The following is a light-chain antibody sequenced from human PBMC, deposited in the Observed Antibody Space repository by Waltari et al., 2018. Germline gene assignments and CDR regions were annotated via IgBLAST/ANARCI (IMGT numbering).Light chain of an antibody. Sequence: QSLLTQPPSASGTPGQSVTIRCSGGSSNIGSNSVSWYQQLPGMAPKLVIHSNNKRPSGVPDRFSGSKSGTSASLAISGLRSEDEADYYCASWDDSLSGPVFGGGTKLTVL. J-gene: IGLJ3*02. CDR2: SNN. V-gene: IGLV1-47*02. CDR1: SSNIGSNS. CDR3: ASWDDSLSGPV.